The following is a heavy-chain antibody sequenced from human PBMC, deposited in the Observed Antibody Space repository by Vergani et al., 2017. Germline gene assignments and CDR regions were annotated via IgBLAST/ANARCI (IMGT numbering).Heavy chain of an antibody. J-gene: IGHJ5*02. D-gene: IGHD2-15*01. CDR2: IYTSGST. CDR1: GGSISSGSYY. Sequence: QVQLQESGPGLVKPSQTLSLTCTVSGGSISSGSYYWSWIRQPAGKGLEWIGRIYTSGSTNYNPSLKSRVTISVDTSKNQFSLKLSSVTAADTAVYYCARSPLVVAATRLYNWFDPWGQGTLVTVSS. CDR3: ARSPLVVAATRLYNWFDP. V-gene: IGHV4-61*02.